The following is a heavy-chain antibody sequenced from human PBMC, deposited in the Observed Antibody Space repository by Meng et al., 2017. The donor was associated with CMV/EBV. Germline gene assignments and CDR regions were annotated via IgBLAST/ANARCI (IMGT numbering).Heavy chain of an antibody. Sequence: SETLSPTCAVDGGSFSGYYWSWNRQPPGKGPEWIGEINHSGSTNYNPSLKSRVTISVDTPKNQFSLKLSSVTAADTAVYYCARGRVSSWYGTSYYYYGMDVWGQGTTVTVSS. D-gene: IGHD6-13*01. CDR2: INHSGST. J-gene: IGHJ6*02. CDR1: GGSFSGYY. V-gene: IGHV4-34*01. CDR3: ARGRVSSWYGTSYYYYGMDV.